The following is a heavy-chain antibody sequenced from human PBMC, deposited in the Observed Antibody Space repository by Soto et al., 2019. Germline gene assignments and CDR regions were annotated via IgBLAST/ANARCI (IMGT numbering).Heavy chain of an antibody. V-gene: IGHV4-4*07. J-gene: IGHJ5*02. CDR1: GASISRFY. Sequence: ETLSLTCTVSGASISRFYWSWIRKSAGKGLEWIGRIYATGTTDYNPSLKSRVMMSVDTFKKQFSLKLRSVTAADTAVYYCVRDGTKTLRDWFDPWGQGISVTVSS. CDR3: VRDGTKTLRDWFDP. CDR2: IYATGTT. D-gene: IGHD1-1*01.